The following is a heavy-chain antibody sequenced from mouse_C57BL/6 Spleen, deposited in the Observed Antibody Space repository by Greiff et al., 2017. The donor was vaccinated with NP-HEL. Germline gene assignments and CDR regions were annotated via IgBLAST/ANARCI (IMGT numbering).Heavy chain of an antibody. CDR3: AREDYYDYDMAWFAY. D-gene: IGHD2-4*01. J-gene: IGHJ3*01. Sequence: VQVVESGPELVKPGASVKISCKASGYAFSSSWMNWVKQRPGKGLEWIGRIYPGDGDTNYNGKFKGKATLTADKSSSTAYMQLSSLTSEDSAVYFCAREDYYDYDMAWFAYWGQGTLVTVSA. CDR1: GYAFSSSW. V-gene: IGHV1-82*01. CDR2: IYPGDGDT.